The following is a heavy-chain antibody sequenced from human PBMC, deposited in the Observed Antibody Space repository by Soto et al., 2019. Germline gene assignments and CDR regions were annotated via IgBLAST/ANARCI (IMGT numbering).Heavy chain of an antibody. D-gene: IGHD2-15*01. CDR3: ARDLTLGCSGGSCYFRWFDP. CDR2: IYYSGST. CDR1: GGSISSYY. Sequence: PSETLSLTCTVSGGSISSYYWSWIRQPPGKGLEWIGYIYYSGSTNYNPSLKSRVTISVDTSKNQFSLKLSSVTAADTAVYYCARDLTLGCSGGSCYFRWFDPWGQGTLVTVSS. J-gene: IGHJ5*02. V-gene: IGHV4-59*01.